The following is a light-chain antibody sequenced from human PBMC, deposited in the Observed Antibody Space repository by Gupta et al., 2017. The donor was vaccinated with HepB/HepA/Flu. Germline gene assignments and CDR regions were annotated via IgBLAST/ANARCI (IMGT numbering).Light chain of an antibody. V-gene: IGLV2-14*03. CDR3: STFTSTTDTLVM. CDR1: SSDVGGYNS. Sequence: HSALTLPASVSWSPGHSISISCTGTSSDVGGYNSVSWYQQYAGRAPKHLIYDDTGRPAASSTRVSASNPRNTASLTIAGRQNEDEADYFCSTFTSTTDTLVMFGGGTKLTVL. J-gene: IGLJ3*02. CDR2: DDT.